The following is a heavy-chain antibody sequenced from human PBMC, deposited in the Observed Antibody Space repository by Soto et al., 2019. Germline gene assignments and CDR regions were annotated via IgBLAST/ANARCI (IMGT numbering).Heavy chain of an antibody. D-gene: IGHD6-13*01. CDR1: GFTFNNYW. CDR2: IREDGSEK. Sequence: GGSLRLSCAASGFTFNNYWMSWVRLAPGKGLEWLACIREDGSEKYYVDSVKGRFTISRENAQNSLSLHMSSLRVEDTAVYYCARGRHSSSWSPVDYWGQGTLVTVSS. J-gene: IGHJ4*02. CDR3: ARGRHSSSWSPVDY. V-gene: IGHV3-7*05.